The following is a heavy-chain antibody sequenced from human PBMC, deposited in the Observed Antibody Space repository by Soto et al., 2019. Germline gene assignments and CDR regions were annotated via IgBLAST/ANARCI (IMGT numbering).Heavy chain of an antibody. J-gene: IGHJ6*03. Sequence: SETLSLTCAVYGGSFSGYYWSWIRQPPGKGLEWIGEINHSGSTNYNPSLKSRVTISVDTSKNQFSLKLSSVTAADTAVYYCARVPGYYYYMDVWGKGTTVT. CDR2: INHSGST. CDR1: GGSFSGYY. V-gene: IGHV4-34*01. CDR3: ARVPGYYYYMDV.